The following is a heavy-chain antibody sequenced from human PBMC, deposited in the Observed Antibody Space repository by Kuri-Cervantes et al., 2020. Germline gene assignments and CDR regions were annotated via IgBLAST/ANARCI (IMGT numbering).Heavy chain of an antibody. CDR2: IYYSGST. V-gene: IGHV4-39*07. J-gene: IGHJ6*02. Sequence: GSLRLSCTVSGGSISSSSYYWGWIRQPPGKGLEWIGSIYYSGSTYYNPSLKSRVTISVDTSKNQFSLKLSSVTAADTAVYYCARDLTYDFWSGYYTGGYGMDVWGQGTTVTVSS. CDR3: ARDLTYDFWSGYYTGGYGMDV. CDR1: GGSISSSSYY. D-gene: IGHD3-3*01.